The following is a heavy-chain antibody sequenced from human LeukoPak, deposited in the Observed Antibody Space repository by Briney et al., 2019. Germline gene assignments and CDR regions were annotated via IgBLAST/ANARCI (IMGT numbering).Heavy chain of an antibody. D-gene: IGHD5-18*01. CDR2: IYHSGST. Sequence: SETLSLTCAVSGGSISSGGYSWSWLRQPPGKGLEWIWYIYHSGSTYYNPSLKSRVTISVYRSKNQFSLKLSSVTAADTAVYYCAGRGYSYGYNYWGQGTLVTVSS. J-gene: IGHJ4*02. CDR1: GGSISSGGYS. V-gene: IGHV4-30-2*01. CDR3: AGRGYSYGYNY.